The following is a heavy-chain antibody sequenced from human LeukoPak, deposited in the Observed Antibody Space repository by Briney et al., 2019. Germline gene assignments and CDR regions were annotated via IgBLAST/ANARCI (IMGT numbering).Heavy chain of an antibody. Sequence: SETLSLTCTVSGGSSSSGSYYWSWILQPAGKGLEWIGRIYTSGSTNYNPSLKSRVTISADTSKNQFSLKLSSVTAADTAVYYCARVSSGSYWRGSDAFDIWGQGTMVTVSS. CDR1: GGSSSSGSYY. D-gene: IGHD1-26*01. V-gene: IGHV4-61*02. CDR2: IYTSGST. J-gene: IGHJ3*02. CDR3: ARVSSGSYWRGSDAFDI.